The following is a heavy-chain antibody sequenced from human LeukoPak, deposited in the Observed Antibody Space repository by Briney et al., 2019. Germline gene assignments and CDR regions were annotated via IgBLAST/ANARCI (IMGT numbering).Heavy chain of an antibody. V-gene: IGHV1-2*02. D-gene: IGHD4-17*01. Sequence: ASVKVSCKASGYTFTGYYMHWVRQAPGQGLEWMGWINPNSGGTNYAQKFQGRVTMTRDTSISTAYMELSRLRSDDTAVYYCARSAPTVTTSYYYYYMDVWGKGTTVTISS. CDR2: INPNSGGT. CDR1: GYTFTGYY. J-gene: IGHJ6*03. CDR3: ARSAPTVTTSYYYYYMDV.